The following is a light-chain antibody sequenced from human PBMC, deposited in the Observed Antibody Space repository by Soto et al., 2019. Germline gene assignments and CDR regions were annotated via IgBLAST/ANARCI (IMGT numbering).Light chain of an antibody. V-gene: IGKV3-15*01. J-gene: IGKJ2*01. Sequence: EIVMTQSPATLSLSPGERAALSCRAIQSINSELAWYQQKPGQPPRLLIYGASTRATGVPARFTGSESGSEFTLTISGLQSEDFAVYYCRQGHNWPLTFGQGTRLEI. CDR3: RQGHNWPLT. CDR1: QSINSE. CDR2: GAS.